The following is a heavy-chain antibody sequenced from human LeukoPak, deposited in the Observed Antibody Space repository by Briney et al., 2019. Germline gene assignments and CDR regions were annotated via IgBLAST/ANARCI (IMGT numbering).Heavy chain of an antibody. Sequence: GGSLRLSCTAFGFTFGDYAMSWFRQAPGKGLEWVGFTRSKAYGGTAEYAASVKGKFIISRDDSKNIAYLQMNSLKTEDTAVYYCTRCYGSGTPDDYWGQGTLVTVSS. CDR3: TRCYGSGTPDDY. V-gene: IGHV3-49*03. J-gene: IGHJ4*02. CDR1: GFTFGDYA. D-gene: IGHD3-10*01. CDR2: TRSKAYGGTA.